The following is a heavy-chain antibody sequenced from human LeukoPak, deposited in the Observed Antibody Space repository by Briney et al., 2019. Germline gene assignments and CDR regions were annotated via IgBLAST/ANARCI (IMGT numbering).Heavy chain of an antibody. Sequence: GASVKVSCKASGGTFSSYAISWVRQAPGQGLEWMGRIIPILGIANYAQKFQGRVTITADKSTSTAYMELSSLRSEDTAVYYCARDFTIFRLTYYFGYWGQGTLVTVSS. J-gene: IGHJ4*02. CDR3: ARDFTIFRLTYYFGY. CDR1: GGTFSSYA. V-gene: IGHV1-69*04. D-gene: IGHD3-9*01. CDR2: IIPILGIA.